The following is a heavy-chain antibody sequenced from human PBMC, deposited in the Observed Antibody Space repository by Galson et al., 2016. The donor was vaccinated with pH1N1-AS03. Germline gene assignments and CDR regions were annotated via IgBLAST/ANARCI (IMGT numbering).Heavy chain of an antibody. CDR3: ATGRGVLSNLDY. J-gene: IGHJ4*02. V-gene: IGHV5-51*01. CDR2: VYPGDSKT. Sequence: QSGAEVKKPGESLKISCKASEYSFTSFWIDWVRQRPGKGLEWMGIVYPGDSKTRYSPSFQGQVTISVDTSIRTAYPQWSSLKATDTAMYYCATGRGVLSNLDYWGQGALVTVSS. CDR1: EYSFTSFW. D-gene: IGHD3-3*01.